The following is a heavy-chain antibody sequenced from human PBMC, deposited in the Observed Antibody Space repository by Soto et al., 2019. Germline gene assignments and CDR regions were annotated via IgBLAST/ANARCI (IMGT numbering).Heavy chain of an antibody. CDR3: TTDDPINSF. Sequence: GGTMRLSFASSGFAFSNAWISWVRQAPGKGLEGIGRVKSKTDGGTTDFAAPVKGRFTISRDDSKNTMSLQMNSLKTEDTAVYYCTTDDPINSFWGQGTLVTGSS. D-gene: IGHD1-26*01. V-gene: IGHV3-15*01. J-gene: IGHJ4*02. CDR2: VKSKTDGGTT. CDR1: GFAFSNAW.